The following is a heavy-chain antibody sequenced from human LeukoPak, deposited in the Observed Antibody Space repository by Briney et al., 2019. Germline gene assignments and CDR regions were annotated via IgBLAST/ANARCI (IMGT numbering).Heavy chain of an antibody. CDR3: AKGYGESPFDS. CDR2: IRFDGSNQ. D-gene: IGHD5-18*01. Sequence: GGSLRLSCAASGFTFRSFGMHFVRQAPGKGLEWVAFIRFDGSNQYYTDSVKGRFTISRDNSNNTLFLQMNNLRGDDTAVYLCAKGYGESPFDSWGQGTLVTVSS. V-gene: IGHV3-30*02. J-gene: IGHJ4*02. CDR1: GFTFRSFG.